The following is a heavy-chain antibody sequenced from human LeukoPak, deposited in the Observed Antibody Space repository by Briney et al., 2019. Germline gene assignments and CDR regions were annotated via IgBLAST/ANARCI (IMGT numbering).Heavy chain of an antibody. V-gene: IGHV3-53*04. J-gene: IGHJ3*02. CDR3: AREKINWGSRGAFDI. Sequence: GGSLRLSCAASGFTFSSYWMSWVRQAPGKGLERVSVIYSGGSTYYADSVKGRFTISRHNSKNTLYLQMNSLRAEDTAVYYCAREKINWGSRGAFDIWGQGTMVTVSS. CDR1: GFTFSSYW. D-gene: IGHD7-27*01. CDR2: IYSGGST.